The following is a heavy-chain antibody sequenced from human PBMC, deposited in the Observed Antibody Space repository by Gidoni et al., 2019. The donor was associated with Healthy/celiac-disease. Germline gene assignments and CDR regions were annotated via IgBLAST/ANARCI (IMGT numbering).Heavy chain of an antibody. D-gene: IGHD1-20*01. CDR2: IYYTGST. J-gene: IGHJ6*02. V-gene: IGHV4-59*01. CDR3: ASDNWNPEGGYYGMDV. CDR1: GGSISSYD. Sequence: QVQLQEPGPGLVKPSATLTLTCTASGGSISSYDWSWIRQPPGKGLEWIGYIYYTGSTNSNPSLKSRVTISVETAKNQFSLKLSSVTAADTAVYYCASDNWNPEGGYYGMDVWGQGTTVTVSS.